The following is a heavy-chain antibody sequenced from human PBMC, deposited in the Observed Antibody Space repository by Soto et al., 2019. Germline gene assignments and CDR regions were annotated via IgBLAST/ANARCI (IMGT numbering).Heavy chain of an antibody. D-gene: IGHD5-12*01. CDR3: ARGRIVTTISYFEF. J-gene: IGHJ4*02. CDR1: GGTFSNCA. CDR2: IIPIFGTA. V-gene: IGHV1-69*12. Sequence: QVQLVQSGAEVKKPGSSVKVSCKASGGTFSNCAISWVRQAPGQGLEWMGGIIPIFGTANYAQKFQGRVTXTADESTSTAYMELSSLTSEDTAVYYCARGRIVTTISYFEFWGQGTLVTVSS.